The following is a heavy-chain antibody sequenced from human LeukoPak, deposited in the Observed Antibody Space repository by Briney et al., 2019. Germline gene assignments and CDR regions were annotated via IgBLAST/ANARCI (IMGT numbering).Heavy chain of an antibody. Sequence: SETLSLTCTVSGGSISSYYWSWIRQPPGKGLEWIGYIYYSGSTNYNPSLKSRVTISVYTSKNQFSLKLSSVTAADTAVYYCARLHYYGSGSYCPFDYWGQGTLVTVSS. CDR1: GGSISSYY. CDR3: ARLHYYGSGSYCPFDY. V-gene: IGHV4-59*08. J-gene: IGHJ4*02. CDR2: IYYSGST. D-gene: IGHD3-10*01.